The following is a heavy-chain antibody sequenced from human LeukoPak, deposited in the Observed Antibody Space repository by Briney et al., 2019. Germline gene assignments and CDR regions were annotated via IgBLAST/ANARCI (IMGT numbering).Heavy chain of an antibody. Sequence: GGSLRLSCAASGFTFSSYGMTWVRQAPGKGLEWVSGINWNGGSTGYADSVKGRFTISRDNAKNSLYLQMNSLRAEDTALYYCARGIAVAGTSGAFDIWGQGTMVTVSS. CDR3: ARGIAVAGTSGAFDI. V-gene: IGHV3-20*04. CDR2: INWNGGST. CDR1: GFTFSSYG. D-gene: IGHD6-19*01. J-gene: IGHJ3*02.